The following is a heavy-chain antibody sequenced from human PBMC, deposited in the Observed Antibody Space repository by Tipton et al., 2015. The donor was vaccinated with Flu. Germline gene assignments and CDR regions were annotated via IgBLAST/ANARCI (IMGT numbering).Heavy chain of an antibody. J-gene: IGHJ5*02. Sequence: TLSLTCAVSGGSLTGDYWSWIRQTPEKGLEWIGEVTESANTKYNPSLASRVSISIDTSKKHFSLKMTSVTAADTGVYYCARGFMIFVVSWFDPWGQGTVVTVSS. V-gene: IGHV4-34*01. CDR3: ARGFMIFVVSWFDP. D-gene: IGHD3/OR15-3a*01. CDR1: GGSLTGDY. CDR2: VTESANT.